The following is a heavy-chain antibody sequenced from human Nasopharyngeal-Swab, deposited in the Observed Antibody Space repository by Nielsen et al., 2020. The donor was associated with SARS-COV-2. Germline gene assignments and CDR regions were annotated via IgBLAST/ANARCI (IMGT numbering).Heavy chain of an antibody. CDR1: GFTFGNYA. CDR3: TRVSGHWYFDL. CDR2: IRSKAYGGTT. Sequence: GGSLRLSCTASGFTFGNYAMSWFRQAPGKGLEWVGFIRSKAYGGTTEYAASVKGRFTISRDDSKSIAYLQMNSLKTEDTAVYYCTRVSGHWYFDLWGRGTLVTVSS. J-gene: IGHJ2*01. V-gene: IGHV3-49*03.